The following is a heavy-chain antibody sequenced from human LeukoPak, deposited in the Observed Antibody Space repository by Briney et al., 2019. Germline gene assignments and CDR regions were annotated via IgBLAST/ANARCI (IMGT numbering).Heavy chain of an antibody. V-gene: IGHV3-23*01. J-gene: IGHJ4*02. Sequence: PGGSLRLSCAASGFTFSSYAMSWVRQAPGKGLEWVSAISGSGGSTYYADSVKGRFTISRDNSKNTLYLRMNSLRAEDTAVYYCAKAEVGARYYFDYWGQGTLVTVSS. CDR1: GFTFSSYA. D-gene: IGHD1-26*01. CDR2: ISGSGGST. CDR3: AKAEVGARYYFDY.